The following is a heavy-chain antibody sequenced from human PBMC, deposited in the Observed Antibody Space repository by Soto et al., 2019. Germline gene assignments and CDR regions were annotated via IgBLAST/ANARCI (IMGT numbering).Heavy chain of an antibody. D-gene: IGHD6-13*01. CDR3: ARGWSYSSGWYPSDY. CDR1: GGSFSGYY. J-gene: IGHJ4*02. CDR2: INHSGST. Sequence: QVQLQQWGAGLLKPSETLSLTCAVYGGSFSGYYWSWIRQPPGKGLEWIGEINHSGSTNYNPSLKSRVTISVDTSKNQFSLKLSSVTAADTAVYYCARGWSYSSGWYPSDYWGQGTLVTVSS. V-gene: IGHV4-34*01.